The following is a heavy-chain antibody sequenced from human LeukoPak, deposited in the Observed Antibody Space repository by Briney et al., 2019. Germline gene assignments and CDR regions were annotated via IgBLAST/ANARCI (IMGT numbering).Heavy chain of an antibody. Sequence: GGSLRLSCAASGFTFSSYGMHWVRQAPGKGLEWVAFIRYDGSNKYYEDSVKGRFTISRDNSKNTLYLQMNSLRAEDTAVYYCARRGAATDAFDIWGQGTMVTVSS. D-gene: IGHD1-26*01. CDR1: GFTFSSYG. V-gene: IGHV3-30*02. CDR3: ARRGAATDAFDI. CDR2: IRYDGSNK. J-gene: IGHJ3*02.